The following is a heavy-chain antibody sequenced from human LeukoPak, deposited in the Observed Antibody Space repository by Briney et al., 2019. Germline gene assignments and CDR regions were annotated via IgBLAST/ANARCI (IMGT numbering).Heavy chain of an antibody. D-gene: IGHD1-26*01. CDR3: ARDRGSLDAFDI. J-gene: IGHJ3*02. V-gene: IGHV1-2*02. Sequence: ASVKVSCKAPGYTFTGYYMHWVRQAPGQGLEWMGWINPNSGGTNYAQKFQGRVTMTRDTSISTAYMELSRLRSDDTAVYYCARDRGSLDAFDIWGQGTMVTVSS. CDR2: INPNSGGT. CDR1: GYTFTGYY.